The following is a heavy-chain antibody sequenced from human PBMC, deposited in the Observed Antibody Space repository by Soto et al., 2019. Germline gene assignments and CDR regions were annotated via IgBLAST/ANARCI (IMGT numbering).Heavy chain of an antibody. D-gene: IGHD1-26*01. CDR1: GGSISSYY. V-gene: IGHV4-59*08. Sequence: ETLSLTCSVSGGSISSYYWSWIRQPPGKGLEWIAYMDYSGNTYYNPSLKSRVTMSRDTSKSHLSLRLSSVTAADRAIYYCATHYSDWAFDNWGQGTLVTVSS. CDR2: MDYSGNT. CDR3: ATHYSDWAFDN. J-gene: IGHJ4*02.